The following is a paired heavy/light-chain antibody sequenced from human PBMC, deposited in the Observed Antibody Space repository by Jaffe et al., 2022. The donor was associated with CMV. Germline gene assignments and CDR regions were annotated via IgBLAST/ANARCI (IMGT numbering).Heavy chain of an antibody. V-gene: IGHV1-2*04. CDR3: TRGRAAAGRSPYFYYYMDV. D-gene: IGHD6-13*01. CDR1: GYTLTGYY. Sequence: QVQLVQSGAEVKRPGASVKVSCKASGYTLTGYYIHWVRQAPGQGLEWMGWINPNNGGTKYTQNFQGWVTMTSDTSISTVYIELRSLKSDDTAVYYCTRGRAAAGRSPYFYYYMDVWGKGTTVTVSS. J-gene: IGHJ6*03. CDR2: INPNNGGT.
Light chain of an antibody. V-gene: IGLV2-14*03. Sequence: QSALTQPASVSGSPGQSITISCTGTSSDIGDYDCVSWFQQHPGKAPKLMIYDVSHRPSGVSDRFSGSKSGNTASLTISGLQAEDAADYYCTSYTDNTPVVFGGGTKLTVL. CDR1: SSDIGDYDC. CDR3: TSYTDNTPVV. J-gene: IGLJ2*01. CDR2: DVS.